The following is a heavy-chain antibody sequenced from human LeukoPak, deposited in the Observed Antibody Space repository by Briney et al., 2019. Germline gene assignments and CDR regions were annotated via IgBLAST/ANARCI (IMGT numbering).Heavy chain of an antibody. CDR1: GGSISSYY. Sequence: RSSETLSLTCTVSGGSISSYYWSWIRRPAGKGLEWIGRIYTSGSTNYNPSLKSRVTMSVDTSKNQFSLKLSSVTAADTAVYYCARDPYYGSGSDYWGQGTLVTVSS. J-gene: IGHJ4*02. V-gene: IGHV4-4*07. CDR2: IYTSGST. D-gene: IGHD3-10*01. CDR3: ARDPYYGSGSDY.